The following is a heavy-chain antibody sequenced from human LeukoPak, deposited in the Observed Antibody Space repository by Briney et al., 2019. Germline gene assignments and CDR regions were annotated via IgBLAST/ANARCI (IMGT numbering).Heavy chain of an antibody. Sequence: ASVKVSCKASGGTFSSYAISWVRQAPGQGLEWMGRIIPILGIANYAQKFQGRVTITADKSTSTAYMELSSLRSEDTAVYYCARAQYYYDRSGYRYYFDYWGQGTLVTASS. J-gene: IGHJ4*02. CDR3: ARAQYYYDRSGYRYYFDY. CDR1: GGTFSSYA. D-gene: IGHD3-22*01. CDR2: IIPILGIA. V-gene: IGHV1-69*04.